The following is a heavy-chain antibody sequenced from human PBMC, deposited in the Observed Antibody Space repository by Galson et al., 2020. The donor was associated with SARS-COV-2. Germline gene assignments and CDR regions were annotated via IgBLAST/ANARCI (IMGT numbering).Heavy chain of an antibody. J-gene: IGHJ6*02. V-gene: IGHV3-30-3*01. CDR2: VSYDGTNK. CDR1: AFTFSTYS. Sequence: GGPLRLSCAASAFTFSTYSLHWVRQAPGKGLEWVAVVSYDGTNKYYADSVRGRFTISRDNSNDTMSLHMNSLRGKDTALYFCARFNDFWSGSGTFGMDVWGQGTTVTVSS. D-gene: IGHD3-3*01. CDR3: ARFNDFWSGSGTFGMDV.